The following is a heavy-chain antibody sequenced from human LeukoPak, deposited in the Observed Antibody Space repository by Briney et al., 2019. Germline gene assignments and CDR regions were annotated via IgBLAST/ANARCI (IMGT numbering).Heavy chain of an antibody. J-gene: IGHJ4*02. Sequence: GGSLRLSCAASGFNFANHAMSWVRQAPGKGLEWVSAISGGGDITYYADSVTGRFTISRDNSKDTLFLQMHSLRPGDTAVYYCVREDTPATANYWGQGTLVTISS. CDR2: ISGGGDIT. CDR1: GFNFANHA. D-gene: IGHD2-21*02. V-gene: IGHV3-23*01. CDR3: VREDTPATANY.